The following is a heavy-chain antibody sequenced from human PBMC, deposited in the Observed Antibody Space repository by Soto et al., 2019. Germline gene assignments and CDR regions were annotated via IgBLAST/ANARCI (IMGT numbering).Heavy chain of an antibody. Sequence: GGSLRLSCAASGFTFSSYAMSWVRQAPGKGLEWVSAISGSGGSTYYADSVKGRFTISRDNSKNTLYLQMNSLRAEDTAVYYCAKDSRNWNEPYYFDYWGQGTLVTVSS. CDR1: GFTFSSYA. CDR2: ISGSGGST. J-gene: IGHJ4*02. CDR3: AKDSRNWNEPYYFDY. D-gene: IGHD1-20*01. V-gene: IGHV3-23*01.